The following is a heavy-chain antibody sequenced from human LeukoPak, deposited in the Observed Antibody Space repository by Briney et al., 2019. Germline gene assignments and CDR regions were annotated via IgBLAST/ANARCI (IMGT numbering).Heavy chain of an antibody. V-gene: IGHV4-61*02. J-gene: IGHJ4*02. Sequence: PSQTLSLTCSVSGDSIRSGTCYWSWIRQPAGKGLEWIGRIYTSGSASYNPSLKSRVTISVDTSKNQFSLKLTSVTAADMAVYYGARGGGATRIDYWGQGTLVTVSS. CDR1: GDSIRSGTCY. D-gene: IGHD5-12*01. CDR2: IYTSGSA. CDR3: ARGGGATRIDY.